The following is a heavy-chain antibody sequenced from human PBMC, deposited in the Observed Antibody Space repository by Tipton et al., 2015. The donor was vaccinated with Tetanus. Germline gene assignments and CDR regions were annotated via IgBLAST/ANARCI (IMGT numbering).Heavy chain of an antibody. V-gene: IGHV3-48*02. CDR2: ISYSSTSI. J-gene: IGHJ5*01. CDR1: GFSFSNYA. CDR3: ARRGEARANWFDS. D-gene: IGHD2-21*01. Sequence: GSLRLSCAASGFSFSNYAMNWVRQSPLRGLEWVSYISYSSTSIYYADSVKGRFAISRDNAKNSLYLQMNTLRDDDTAVYYCARRGEARANWFDSWGQGTLVTVSS.